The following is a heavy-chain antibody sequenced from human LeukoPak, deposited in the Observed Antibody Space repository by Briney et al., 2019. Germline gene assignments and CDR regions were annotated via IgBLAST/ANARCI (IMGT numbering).Heavy chain of an antibody. D-gene: IGHD2-15*01. J-gene: IGHJ4*02. V-gene: IGHV4-4*09. CDR3: ASRYCSGGSCPFDY. CDR1: GGSLSTSY. CDR2: IYSGGST. Sequence: SETLSLTCTVSGGSLSTSYWSWIRQSPRKGLEWIGYIYSGGSTNYNPSLKSRVTISVDTSKNQFSLKLSSVTAADTAVYYCASRYCSGGSCPFDYWGQGTLVTVSS.